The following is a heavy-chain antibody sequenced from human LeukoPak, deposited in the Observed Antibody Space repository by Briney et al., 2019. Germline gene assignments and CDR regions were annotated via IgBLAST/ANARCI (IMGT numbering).Heavy chain of an antibody. V-gene: IGHV4-4*07. CDR1: GDSIGSNY. CDR2: IYPSGS. D-gene: IGHD1-26*01. Sequence: SETLSLTCTVSGDSIGSNYWSWIRQPAGKGLEWIGRIYPSGSNYNPSLKSRVTISVDKSKNQFSLKLISVTAADTAMYYCAKSSGSYRPWGQGTLVTDSS. CDR3: AKSSGSYRP. J-gene: IGHJ5*02.